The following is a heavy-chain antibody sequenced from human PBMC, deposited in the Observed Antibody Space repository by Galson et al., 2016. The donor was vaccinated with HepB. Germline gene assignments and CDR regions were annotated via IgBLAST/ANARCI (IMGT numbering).Heavy chain of an antibody. CDR1: GFSLNTSGVG. CDR3: AHRSQYSSSWYFFDH. CDR2: IYWDDDK. Sequence: PALVKPTQTLTLTCTFSGFSLNTSGVGVGWIRQPPGKALEWLAFIYWDDDKGYSPALKSRLTITKDTSKDQVVLAMTNMDPVDTATNYCAHRSQYSSSWYFFDHWGQGTLVTVSS. D-gene: IGHD6-13*01. V-gene: IGHV2-5*02. J-gene: IGHJ4*02.